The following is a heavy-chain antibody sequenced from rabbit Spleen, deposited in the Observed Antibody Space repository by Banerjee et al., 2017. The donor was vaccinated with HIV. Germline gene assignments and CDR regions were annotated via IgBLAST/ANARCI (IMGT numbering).Heavy chain of an antibody. D-gene: IGHD6-1*01. CDR2: IYAGSSGNT. J-gene: IGHJ4*01. CDR1: GVSFSSSSY. CDR3: ARGYSNGYNNYVNAFSL. Sequence: QSLEESGGDLVKPGASLTLTCTASGVSFSSSSYMCWVRQAPGKRPEWIAGIYAGSSGNTYYASWAKGRFTISKSSSTTVTLQMTSLTAADTATYFCARGYSNGYNNYVNAFSLWGPGTLVTVS. V-gene: IGHV1S40*01.